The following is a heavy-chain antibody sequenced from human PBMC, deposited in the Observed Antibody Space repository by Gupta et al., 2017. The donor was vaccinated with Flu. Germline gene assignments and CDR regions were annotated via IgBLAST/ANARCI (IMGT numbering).Heavy chain of an antibody. J-gene: IGHJ5*02. CDR2: ISGSGGST. Sequence: EVQLLESGGGLVQPGGSLRLSWAASGFTFSSYAMSCVRQAPGKGLEWVSAISGSGGSTYYADSVKGRFTISRDNSKNTLYLQMNSLRAEDTAVYYCAKGKRVTHSNWFDPWGQGTLVTVSS. CDR3: AKGKRVTHSNWFDP. D-gene: IGHD4-4*01. V-gene: IGHV3-23*01. CDR1: GFTFSSYA.